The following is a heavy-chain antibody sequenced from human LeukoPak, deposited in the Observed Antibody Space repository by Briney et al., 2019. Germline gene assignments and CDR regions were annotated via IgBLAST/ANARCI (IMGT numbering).Heavy chain of an antibody. CDR1: GGSISSYH. Sequence: SLTLSLTRTVSGGSISSYHWLWLPPPPGQGLVWIVCIYYSGRTNYNPSLDSLVTISVDTSKHQFSLKLSSVTAADTAVYYCARDVTANDAFDIWGQGTMVTVSS. CDR2: IYYSGRT. J-gene: IGHJ3*02. D-gene: IGHD1-20*01. V-gene: IGHV4-59*01. CDR3: ARDVTANDAFDI.